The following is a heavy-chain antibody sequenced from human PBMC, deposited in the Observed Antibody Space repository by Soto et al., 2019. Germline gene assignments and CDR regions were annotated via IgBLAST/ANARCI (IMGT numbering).Heavy chain of an antibody. CDR1: GFTFSSYA. V-gene: IGHV3-23*01. CDR2: ISGSGGST. D-gene: IGHD2-15*01. CDR3: ATDQVAAILGLFYFDP. J-gene: IGHJ5*02. Sequence: GGSLRLSCAASGFTFSSYAMSWVRQAPGKGLEWVSAISGSGGSTYYADSVKGRFTISRDNSKNTLYLQMNSLRAEDTAVYYCATDQVAAILGLFYFDPWGQGTLVTVSS.